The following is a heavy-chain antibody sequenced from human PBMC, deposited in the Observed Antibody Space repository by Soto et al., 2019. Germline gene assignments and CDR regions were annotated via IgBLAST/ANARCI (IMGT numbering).Heavy chain of an antibody. J-gene: IGHJ6*03. CDR2: IYSGGST. V-gene: IGHV3-66*01. CDR3: ARDGGYSGYEPYYYYYYMDV. D-gene: IGHD5-12*01. CDR1: GFTVSSNY. Sequence: EVQLVESGGGLVQPGGSLRLSCAASGFTVSSNYMSWVRQAPGKGLEWVSVIYSGGSTYYADSVKGRFTISRDNSKNTLYLQMNSLRAEDTAVYYCARDGGYSGYEPYYYYYYMDVWGKGTTVTVSS.